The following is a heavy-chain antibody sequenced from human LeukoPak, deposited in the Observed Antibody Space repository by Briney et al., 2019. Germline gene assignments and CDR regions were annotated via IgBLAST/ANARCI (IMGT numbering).Heavy chain of an antibody. Sequence: GRSLRLSCVASGFTFDDYAMHWVRQAPGKGLEWVSGISYNRDGIGYADSVKGRFTVSRDNAKNSLYLQMNSLRSEDTALYCCAKGAAAGIRGYFDYWGQGILVTVSS. D-gene: IGHD6-25*01. CDR3: AKGAAAGIRGYFDY. CDR2: ISYNRDGI. CDR1: GFTFDDYA. J-gene: IGHJ4*02. V-gene: IGHV3-9*01.